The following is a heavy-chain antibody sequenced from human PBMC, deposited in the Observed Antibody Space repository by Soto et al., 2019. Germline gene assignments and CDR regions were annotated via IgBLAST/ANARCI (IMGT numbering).Heavy chain of an antibody. J-gene: IGHJ6*02. V-gene: IGHV4-39*01. CDR2: IYYSGST. D-gene: IGHD3-3*01. CDR3: ASNYDFFGYYYYGMDV. CDR1: GGSISSSSYY. Sequence: SETLSLTCTVSGGSISSSSYYWGWIRQPPGKGLEWIGSIYYSGSTYYNTSLKSQVTISVDTSKNQFSLKLSSVTAADTAVYYCASNYDFFGYYYYGMDVWGQGTTVTVSS.